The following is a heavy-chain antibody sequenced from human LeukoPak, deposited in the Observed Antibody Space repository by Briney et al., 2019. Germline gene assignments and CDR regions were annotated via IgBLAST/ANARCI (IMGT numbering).Heavy chain of an antibody. CDR3: ARDLYFYDSRGSYYDTFDI. J-gene: IGHJ3*02. V-gene: IGHV1-18*01. CDR1: GYTFTNYG. CDR2: IGGYSVNT. D-gene: IGHD3-22*01. Sequence: ASVKVSCKASGYTFTNYGLSWVRQAPGQGLERMGWIGGYSVNTYYAQKLQGRVTMTTDTSTSTAYMELRGLRSDDTAVYYCARDLYFYDSRGSYYDTFDIWGQGTMVTVSS.